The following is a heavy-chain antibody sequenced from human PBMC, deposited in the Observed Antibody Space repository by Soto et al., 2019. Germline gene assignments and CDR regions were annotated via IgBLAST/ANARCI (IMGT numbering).Heavy chain of an antibody. Sequence: EGQLLESGGGLVQPGGSLRLSCAASGFTFSSYAMTWVRQAPGKGLEWVSSISGSGISTYYADSVKGRFTISRDNSKNTLYLQMNSLRAEYAAVYYCAKSAGSNAYYPNDYWGQGTLVTVSS. J-gene: IGHJ4*02. V-gene: IGHV3-23*01. D-gene: IGHD3-16*01. CDR2: ISGSGIST. CDR3: AKSAGSNAYYPNDY. CDR1: GFTFSSYA.